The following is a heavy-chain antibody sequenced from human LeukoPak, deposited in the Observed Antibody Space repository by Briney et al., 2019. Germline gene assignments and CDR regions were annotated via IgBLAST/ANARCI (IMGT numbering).Heavy chain of an antibody. Sequence: TGGSLRLSCAASGFTFSSYAMHWVRQAPGKGLEWVAVISYDGSNKYYADSVKGRFTISRDNSKNTLYLQMNSLRAEDTAVYYCAKTGTKFYYYYYYMDVWGKGTTVTVSS. V-gene: IGHV3-30-3*01. J-gene: IGHJ6*03. D-gene: IGHD1-7*01. CDR2: ISYDGSNK. CDR3: AKTGTKFYYYYYYMDV. CDR1: GFTFSSYA.